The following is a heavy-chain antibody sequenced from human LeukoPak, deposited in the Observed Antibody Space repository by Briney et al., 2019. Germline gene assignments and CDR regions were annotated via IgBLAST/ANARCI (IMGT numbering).Heavy chain of an antibody. J-gene: IGHJ5*02. CDR2: IYSSGST. CDR3: ARSWTGYESYFDP. D-gene: IGHD3/OR15-3a*01. Sequence: PSETLSLTCAVSGGSINLYYWSWIRQPPGKGLEWIGYIYSSGSTNYNPSLKSRVTMSVDTFMNQFSLRLNSVTAADTAVYYCARSWTGYESYFDPWGQGTLVTVSS. V-gene: IGHV4-59*01. CDR1: GGSINLYY.